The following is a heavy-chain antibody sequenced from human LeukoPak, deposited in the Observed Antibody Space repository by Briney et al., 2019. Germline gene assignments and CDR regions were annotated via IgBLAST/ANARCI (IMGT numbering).Heavy chain of an antibody. CDR3: ARIGGVFHH. CDR2: TGYSGTT. Sequence: SETLSLTCAVSGASVSSDGFWWNWVRQPPGKGLEWIGQTGYSGTTNYKPSLKSRLTISTDASKNHFSLRLTSVTPADTAVYYCARIGGVFHHWGQGTLVTVSS. J-gene: IGHJ1*01. CDR1: GASVSSDGFW. D-gene: IGHD3-10*01. V-gene: IGHV4-61*03.